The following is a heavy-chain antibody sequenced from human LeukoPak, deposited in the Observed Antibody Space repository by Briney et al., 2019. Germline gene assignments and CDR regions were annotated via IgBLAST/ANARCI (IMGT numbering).Heavy chain of an antibody. CDR1: GGSISSYY. CDR3: ARDCSGGSCFSGPFEY. D-gene: IGHD2-15*01. V-gene: IGHV4-39*02. J-gene: IGHJ4*02. CDR2: IYYTGSS. Sequence: SETLSLTCTVSGGSISSYYWGWIRQPPGKGLEWIGSIYYTGSSYYNPSLKSRVTISVDTSKNQFSLKLRSVTAADTAVYYCARDCSGGSCFSGPFEYWGQGTLVTVSS.